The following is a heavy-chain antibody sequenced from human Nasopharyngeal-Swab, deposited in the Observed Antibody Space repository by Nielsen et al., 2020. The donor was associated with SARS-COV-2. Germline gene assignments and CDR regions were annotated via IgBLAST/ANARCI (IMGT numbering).Heavy chain of an antibody. Sequence: SDTLSLTCTVSGGSISSYYWSWIRQPPGKGLEWIGYIYYSGSTNYNPSLKSRVTISVDTSKNQFSLKLSSVTAADTAVYYCARDRLGGVVVPAAISYYYYGMDVWGQGTTVTVSS. CDR3: ARDRLGGVVVPAAISYYYYGMDV. D-gene: IGHD2-2*01. J-gene: IGHJ6*02. CDR1: GGSISSYY. V-gene: IGHV4-59*13. CDR2: IYYSGST.